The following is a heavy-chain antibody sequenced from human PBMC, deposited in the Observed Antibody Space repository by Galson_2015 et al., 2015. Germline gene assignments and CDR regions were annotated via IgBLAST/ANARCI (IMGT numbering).Heavy chain of an antibody. D-gene: IGHD3-16*01. Sequence: SETLSLTCTVSGGSISSYYWSWIRQPPGKGLEWIGYIYYSGSTNYNPSLKSRVTISVDTSKNQFSLKLSSVTAADTAVYYCARDLVRFGMFRGAFDIWGQGTMVTVSS. J-gene: IGHJ3*02. CDR1: GGSISSYY. CDR3: ARDLVRFGMFRGAFDI. CDR2: IYYSGST. V-gene: IGHV4-59*01.